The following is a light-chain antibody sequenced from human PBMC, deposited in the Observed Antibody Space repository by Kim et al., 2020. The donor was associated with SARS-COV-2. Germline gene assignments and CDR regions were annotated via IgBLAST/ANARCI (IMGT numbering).Light chain of an antibody. CDR3: QSFDSNNDWV. Sequence: KTVTLSCTGSSGSIASNYVQWYQQRPGSAPTAVIYEDNQRPSGVPDRFSGSIDSSSNSASLTISGLKTEDEADYYCQSFDSNNDWVFGGGTQLTVL. J-gene: IGLJ3*02. CDR2: EDN. CDR1: SGSIASNY. V-gene: IGLV6-57*02.